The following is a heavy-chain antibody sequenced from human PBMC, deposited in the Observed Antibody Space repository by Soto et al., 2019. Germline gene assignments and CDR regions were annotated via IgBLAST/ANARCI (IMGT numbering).Heavy chain of an antibody. Sequence: SETLSLTCTVSNGSISSNSYYWGWIRQPPGKGLEWIGSIYYSGTTNYIPSLKSRVTISVDTSKNQSSRKLSSVTDADTAVYYCARLPVDTVMVYSYNDMDVCGQGTTVP. CDR3: ARLPVDTVMVYSYNDMDV. CDR1: NGSISSNSYY. D-gene: IGHD5-18*01. CDR2: IYYSGTT. J-gene: IGHJ6*01. V-gene: IGHV4-39*01.